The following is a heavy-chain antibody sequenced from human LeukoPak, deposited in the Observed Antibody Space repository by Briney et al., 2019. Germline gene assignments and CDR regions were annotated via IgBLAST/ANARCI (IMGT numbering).Heavy chain of an antibody. CDR3: ASSGNYRFHH. D-gene: IGHD3-22*01. J-gene: IGHJ1*01. V-gene: IGHV3-48*01. CDR1: GFTFSSYS. CDR2: VSNGYTI. Sequence: PGGSLRLSCAASGFTFSSYSMNWVRQAPGKGLEWISFVSNGYTIHYADSVKGRFTISRDNAKNSVHLQMNSLRTEDTAVYYCASSGNYRFHHWGQGTLVTVSS.